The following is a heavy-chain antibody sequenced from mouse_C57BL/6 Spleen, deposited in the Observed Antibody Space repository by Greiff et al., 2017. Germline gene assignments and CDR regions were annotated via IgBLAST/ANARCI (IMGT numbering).Heavy chain of an antibody. CDR2: IHPNSGST. Sequence: VQLQQPGAELVKPGASVKLSCKASGYTFTSYWMHWVKQRPGQGLEWIGMIHPNSGSTNYNEKFKSKATLTVDKSSSTAYMQLSSLTSEDSAVYYCARGMDDYEKRVVYAMDYWGQGTSVTVSS. CDR3: ARGMDDYEKRVVYAMDY. J-gene: IGHJ4*01. D-gene: IGHD2-4*01. CDR1: GYTFTSYW. V-gene: IGHV1-64*01.